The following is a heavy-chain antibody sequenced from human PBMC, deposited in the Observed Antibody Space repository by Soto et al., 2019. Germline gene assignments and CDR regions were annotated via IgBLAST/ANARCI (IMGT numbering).Heavy chain of an antibody. CDR1: GGTFSSYT. D-gene: IGHD3-3*01. CDR2: IIPILGIA. V-gene: IGHV1-69*02. J-gene: IGHJ4*02. CDR3: ARSPPNYDFWSGPPYYFDY. Sequence: SVKVSCKASGGTFSSYTISWVRQAPGQGLEWMGRIIPILGIANYAQKFQGRVTITADKSTSTAYMELSSLRSEDTAVYYCARSPPNYDFWSGPPYYFDYWGQGTLVTVSS.